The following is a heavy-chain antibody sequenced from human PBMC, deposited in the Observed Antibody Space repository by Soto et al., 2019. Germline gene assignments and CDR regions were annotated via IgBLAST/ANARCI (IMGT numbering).Heavy chain of an antibody. CDR3: VRVFDTYYFDL. V-gene: IGHV3-33*01. D-gene: IGHD3-9*01. CDR2: IWSDGTNK. CDR1: GFTFSTYG. J-gene: IGHJ4*02. Sequence: QVQLVESGGGVVQPGRSLRLSCAASGFTFSTYGMHWVRQAPGKGLEWVALIWSDGTNKYYAASVKGHLTISRDNSKKTVYPQINSLRAEDTAVYYCVRVFDTYYFDLWGQGNMVTVSS.